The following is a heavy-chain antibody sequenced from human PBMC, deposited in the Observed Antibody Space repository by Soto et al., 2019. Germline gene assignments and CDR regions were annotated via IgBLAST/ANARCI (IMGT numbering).Heavy chain of an antibody. CDR2: ISSSSSPI. CDR3: ATHITMIRGVTRST. V-gene: IGHV3-48*01. CDR1: GFTFSSYA. J-gene: IGHJ4*02. Sequence: GGSLRLSCAASGFTFSSYAMTWVRQTPGKGLEWISYISSSSSPIYYADSVRGRFTISRDNAKNSLYLQMNSLRAEDTAVYYCATHITMIRGVTRSTWGQGTLVTVSS. D-gene: IGHD3-10*01.